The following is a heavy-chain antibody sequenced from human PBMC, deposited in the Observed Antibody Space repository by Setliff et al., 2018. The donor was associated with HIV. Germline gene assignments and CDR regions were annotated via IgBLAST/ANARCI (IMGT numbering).Heavy chain of an antibody. CDR1: GYTFTTYG. D-gene: IGHD6-19*01. V-gene: IGHV1-18*01. CDR3: ARDLVAVANTFYYYYMDV. J-gene: IGHJ6*03. Sequence: GASVKVSCKASGYTFTTYGVSWLRQAPGQGLEWMGWISTYSGDTHYVKKFQGRVTMTADTSTNTVYMELSRLRSDDTAVYYCARDLVAVANTFYYYYMDVWGKGTTVTVSS. CDR2: ISTYSGDT.